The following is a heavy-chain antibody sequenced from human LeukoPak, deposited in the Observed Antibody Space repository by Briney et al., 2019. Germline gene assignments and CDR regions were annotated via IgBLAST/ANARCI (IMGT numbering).Heavy chain of an antibody. Sequence: ASVKVSCKASGHTFTSYYMHWVRQAPGQGLEWMGIINPSGGSTSYAQKFQGRVTMTRDTSTSTVYMELSSLRSEDTAVYYCARDRPARHGMDVWGQGTTVTVSS. D-gene: IGHD6-6*01. CDR3: ARDRPARHGMDV. CDR1: GHTFTSYY. CDR2: INPSGGST. V-gene: IGHV1-46*01. J-gene: IGHJ6*02.